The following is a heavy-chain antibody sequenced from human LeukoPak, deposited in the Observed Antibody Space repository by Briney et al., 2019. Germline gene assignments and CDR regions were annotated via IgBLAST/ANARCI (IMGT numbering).Heavy chain of an antibody. J-gene: IGHJ4*02. CDR2: VSGDGRTT. CDR1: GFTFNNYA. V-gene: IGHV3-23*01. D-gene: IGHD1-26*01. CDR3: AKDSVVRNTGSYYFAS. Sequence: PGGSLRLSCAASGFTFNNYAMSWVRQVPGKGLEWVSAVSGDGRTTHYVDSEKGRFTISRDNSRNTLYLQMSSLRAEDTAIYYCAKDSVVRNTGSYYFASWGQGTLVTVSS.